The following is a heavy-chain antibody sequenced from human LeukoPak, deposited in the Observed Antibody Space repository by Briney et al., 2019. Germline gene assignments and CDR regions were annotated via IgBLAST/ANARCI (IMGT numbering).Heavy chain of an antibody. CDR2: INPSGGST. V-gene: IGHV1-46*01. Sequence: ASVKVSCKASGYTFTSYGISWVRQAPGQGLEWMGIINPSGGSTSYAQKFQGRVTMTRDTSTSTVYMELSSLRSEDTAVYYRARLGIAAAAWGQGTLVTVSS. D-gene: IGHD6-13*01. CDR1: GYTFTSYG. J-gene: IGHJ5*02. CDR3: ARLGIAAAA.